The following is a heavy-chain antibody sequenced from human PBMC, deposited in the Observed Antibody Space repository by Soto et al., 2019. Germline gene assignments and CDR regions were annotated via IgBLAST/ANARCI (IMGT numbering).Heavy chain of an antibody. CDR1: GFTFSSYS. V-gene: IGHV3-21*01. CDR3: ARDWIAVGAFDI. D-gene: IGHD6-19*01. J-gene: IGHJ3*02. CDR2: ISSSSSYI. Sequence: GGSLRLSCAASGFTFSSYSINWVRQAPGKGLEWVSSISSSSSYIYYADSVKGRFTISRDNAKNSLYLQMNSLRAEDTAVYYCARDWIAVGAFDIWGQGTMVTVSS.